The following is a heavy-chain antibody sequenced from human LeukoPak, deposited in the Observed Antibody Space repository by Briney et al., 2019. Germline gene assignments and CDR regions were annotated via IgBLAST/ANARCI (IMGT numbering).Heavy chain of an antibody. CDR3: ARTKLYDYGDYPSTYYYGMDV. CDR2: INPNSGGT. J-gene: IGHJ6*02. V-gene: IGHV1-2*04. CDR1: GYTFTGYY. D-gene: IGHD4-17*01. Sequence: VASVKVSCKASGYTFTGYYMHWVRQAPGQGLEWMGWINPNSGGTNYAQKFQGWVTMTRDTSISTAYMEPSRLRSDDTAVYYCARTKLYDYGDYPSTYYYGMDVWGQGTTVTVSS.